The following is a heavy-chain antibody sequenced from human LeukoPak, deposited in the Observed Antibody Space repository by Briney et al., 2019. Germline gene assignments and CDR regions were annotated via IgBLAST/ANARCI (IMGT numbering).Heavy chain of an antibody. CDR2: ISSNGGST. Sequence: GGSLRLSCSASGFTFSTYVIHWVRQAPGKGLEYVSAISSNGGSTYYADSVKGRVTISRENSKNTLYLQMSSLRTDDTAVYYCVKGSLGRIAVAGTHFDSWGQGTLVTVSS. CDR1: GFTFSTYV. V-gene: IGHV3-64D*06. D-gene: IGHD6-19*01. CDR3: VKGSLGRIAVAGTHFDS. J-gene: IGHJ4*02.